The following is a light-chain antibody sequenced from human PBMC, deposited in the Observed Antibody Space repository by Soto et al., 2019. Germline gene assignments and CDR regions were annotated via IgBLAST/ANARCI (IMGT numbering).Light chain of an antibody. CDR1: SSDVGSYNL. J-gene: IGLJ3*02. CDR2: ESS. Sequence: QSVLTQPASVSGSPGQSITISCTGTSSDVGSYNLVSWYQQHPGKAPKLMIYESSKRPSGVSNRFSGSRSGNTASLTISGLLAEDEADYYCSSYAGRATWVFGGGTKLTVL. CDR3: SSYAGRATWV. V-gene: IGLV2-23*01.